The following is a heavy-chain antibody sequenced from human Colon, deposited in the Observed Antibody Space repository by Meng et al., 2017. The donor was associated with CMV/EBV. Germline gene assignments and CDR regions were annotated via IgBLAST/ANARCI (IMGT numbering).Heavy chain of an antibody. CDR1: GFTFSRYS. Sequence: GESLKISCAASGFTFSRYSLNWVRQAPGKGLEWVSSISSSSGYTYYADSVKGRFTISRDNAKNSLYLQMNSLRAEDTAVYYCARGGYGDYRADYWGQGTLVTVSS. V-gene: IGHV3-21*01. D-gene: IGHD4-17*01. J-gene: IGHJ4*02. CDR3: ARGGYGDYRADY. CDR2: ISSSSGYT.